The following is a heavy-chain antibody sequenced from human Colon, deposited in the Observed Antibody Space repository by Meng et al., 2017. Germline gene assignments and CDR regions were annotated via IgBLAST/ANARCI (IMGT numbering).Heavy chain of an antibody. CDR1: GGTFTYFA. V-gene: IGHV1-69*06. CDR2: IIPIFGTP. Sequence: HGQLVQAGAEVKKPGSSVKVSCKASGGTFTYFAFSWVRQAPGQGLGWRGGIIPIFGTPHYAQKFHGRVTITADKSTNTAYMELSSLRSEDTAVYYCARWDNSGYYFDYWGQGTLVTVFS. D-gene: IGHD3-22*01. J-gene: IGHJ4*02. CDR3: ARWDNSGYYFDY.